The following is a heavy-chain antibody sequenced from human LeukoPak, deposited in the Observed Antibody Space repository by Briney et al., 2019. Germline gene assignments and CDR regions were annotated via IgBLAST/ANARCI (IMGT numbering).Heavy chain of an antibody. CDR2: IYHSGST. Sequence: PSETLSLTCTVSGYSISSGYYWGWIRQPPGKGLEWIGSIYHSGSTYYNPSLKSRVTISVDTSKNQFSLKLSSVTAADTAVYYCARFLSIIDYWGQGTLVTVSS. J-gene: IGHJ4*02. CDR1: GYSISSGYY. CDR3: ARFLSIIDY. V-gene: IGHV4-38-2*02. D-gene: IGHD3-3*01.